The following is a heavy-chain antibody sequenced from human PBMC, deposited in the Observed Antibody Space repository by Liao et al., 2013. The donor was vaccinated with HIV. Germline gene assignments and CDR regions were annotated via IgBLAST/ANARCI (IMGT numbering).Heavy chain of an antibody. V-gene: IGHV4-59*11. Sequence: QMQLQESGPGLVKPSETLSLTCNVSGGSLSRHYWSWIRQPPGKGLEWIGSVDYSGSTKYNPSLKSRVTISVDTSKNQFSLKVISVSAADTAVYYCARDTVLGVITKWYFDLWGRGTLVTVSS. CDR2: VDYSGST. D-gene: IGHD3-10*01. CDR3: ARDTVLGVITKWYFDL. CDR1: GGSLSRHY. J-gene: IGHJ2*01.